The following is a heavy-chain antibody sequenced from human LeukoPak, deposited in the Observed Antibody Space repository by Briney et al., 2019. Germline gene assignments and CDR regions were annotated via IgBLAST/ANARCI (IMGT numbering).Heavy chain of an antibody. V-gene: IGHV3-13*01. CDR1: GFTFSSSD. Sequence: PGGSLRLSCAASGFTFSSSDMHWVRRATGKGLGWVSAIGPTGDTYYPGSVKGRFTISRENARNSLYLQMNSLRAGDTAVYYCARAVPMARGVNYYDYWGQGTLVTVSS. CDR3: ARAVPMARGVNYYDY. CDR2: IGPTGDT. D-gene: IGHD3-10*01. J-gene: IGHJ4*02.